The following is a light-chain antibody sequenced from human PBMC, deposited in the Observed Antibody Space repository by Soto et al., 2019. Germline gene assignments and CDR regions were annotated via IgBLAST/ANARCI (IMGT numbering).Light chain of an antibody. CDR3: SSYVGTNSYV. J-gene: IGLJ1*01. CDR1: SSDVGGYNY. CDR2: EVS. Sequence: QSALTQPPSASGSPGQSVTISCTGTSSDVGGYNYVSWYQQHPGKAPKLMIYEVSKRPSGVPDRFSGSKSGNTASLNVSGLQAEDEADYYCSSYVGTNSYVFGTGTKVTVL. V-gene: IGLV2-8*01.